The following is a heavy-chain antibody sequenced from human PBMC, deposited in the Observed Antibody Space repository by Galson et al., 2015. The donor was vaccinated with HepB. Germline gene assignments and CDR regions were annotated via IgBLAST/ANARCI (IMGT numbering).Heavy chain of an antibody. V-gene: IGHV3-30-3*01. CDR1: GFAISDYA. D-gene: IGHD3-3*01. CDR3: ARGLGFWEWLAASDI. CDR2: ISYDVNNK. Sequence: SLRLSCAASGFAISDYAMHWVRQAPGKGLEWVAVISYDVNNKHYADSVKGRFTISRDNSKNTLYLQMNSLRAEDTAVYYCARGLGFWEWLAASDIWGHGTLVTAAS. J-gene: IGHJ3*02.